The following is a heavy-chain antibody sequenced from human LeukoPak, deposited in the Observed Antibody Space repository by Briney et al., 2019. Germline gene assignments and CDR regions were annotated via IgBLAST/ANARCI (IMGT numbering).Heavy chain of an antibody. Sequence: PSETLSLTCTVSGGSISSYYWSWIRQPAGKGLEWIGRIDTSGSTNYNPSLKSRVTVSVDTSKNQFSLKLSSVTAADTAVYYCSGRDIVAVRNWFDPWGQGTLVTVSS. CDR1: GGSISSYY. CDR2: IDTSGST. CDR3: SGRDIVAVRNWFDP. D-gene: IGHD2-2*01. V-gene: IGHV4-4*07. J-gene: IGHJ5*02.